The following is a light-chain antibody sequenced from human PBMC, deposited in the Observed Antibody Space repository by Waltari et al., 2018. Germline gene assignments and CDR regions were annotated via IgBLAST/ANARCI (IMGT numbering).Light chain of an antibody. Sequence: EIVLTQSPATLSLSPGERATLSCRASQSVSSYLAWYQQKPGQAPRLLIYAASTRATGIPATFSGSGSGTDFTLTISSLEPEDFAVYYGQQRSNWPRTFGQGTKVEIK. V-gene: IGKV3-11*01. CDR1: QSVSSY. J-gene: IGKJ1*01. CDR2: AAS. CDR3: QQRSNWPRT.